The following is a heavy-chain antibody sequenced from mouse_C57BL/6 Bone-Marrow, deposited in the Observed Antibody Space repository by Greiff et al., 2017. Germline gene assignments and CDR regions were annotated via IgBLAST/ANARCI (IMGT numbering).Heavy chain of an antibody. V-gene: IGHV1-55*01. CDR1: GYTFTSYW. Sequence: VQLQQSGAELVKPGASVKMSCKASGYTFTSYWITWVKQRPGQGLEWIGDIYPGSGSTNYNEKFKSKATLTVDTSSSTAYMQLSSLTSEDSAVYYCATGGPDLLWLRRRDYWGQGTTLTVSS. J-gene: IGHJ2*01. D-gene: IGHD2-2*01. CDR3: ATGGPDLLWLRRRDY. CDR2: IYPGSGST.